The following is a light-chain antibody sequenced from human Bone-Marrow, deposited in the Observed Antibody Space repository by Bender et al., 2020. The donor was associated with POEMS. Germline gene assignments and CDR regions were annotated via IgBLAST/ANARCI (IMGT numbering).Light chain of an antibody. CDR3: TSYTSSTPVV. CDR2: EVS. J-gene: IGLJ2*01. V-gene: IGLV2-14*01. Sequence: QSALTQPASVSGSPGQSITISCTGTSSDVGGYNYVSWYQQSPGKAPRLMIYEVSNRPSGVSNRFSGSKSGNTASLTISGLQAEDEADYYCTSYTSSTPVVFGGGTKLTVL. CDR1: SSDVGGYNY.